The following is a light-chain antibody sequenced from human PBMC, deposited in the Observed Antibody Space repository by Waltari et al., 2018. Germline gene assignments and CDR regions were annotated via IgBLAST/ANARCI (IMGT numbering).Light chain of an antibody. V-gene: IGLV2-11*01. J-gene: IGLJ2*01. Sequence: QAALTQPRSVSGSPGQSVTISCPGTSSDIGVYNYVSLYQQHPGTAPKLMIYEVSKRPSGVSARFSGSKSGNTASLTISGLQAEDEADYYCSSYAGSNTLVFGGGTRLTVL. CDR1: SSDIGVYNY. CDR3: SSYAGSNTLV. CDR2: EVS.